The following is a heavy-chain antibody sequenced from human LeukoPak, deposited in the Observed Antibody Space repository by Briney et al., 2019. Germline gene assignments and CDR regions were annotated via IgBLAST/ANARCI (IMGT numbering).Heavy chain of an antibody. CDR1: GGTFSSCA. CDR3: ARIYCSGGSCYNGFDL. D-gene: IGHD2-15*01. CDR2: IIPIFGTA. V-gene: IGHV1-69*05. Sequence: GSSVKVSCKASGGTFSSCAISWVRQAPGQGLEWMGGIIPIFGTAIYAQKFQGRVTITTDESTSTAYMELSSLRSEDTAVYYCARIYCSGGSCYNGFDLWGQGTLVTVSS. J-gene: IGHJ5*02.